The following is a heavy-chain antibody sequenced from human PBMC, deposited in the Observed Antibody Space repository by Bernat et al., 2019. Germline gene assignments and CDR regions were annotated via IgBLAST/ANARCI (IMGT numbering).Heavy chain of an antibody. D-gene: IGHD3-10*01. CDR2: ISYDGSNK. CDR3: AREGLLWLAYYFDY. V-gene: IGHV3-30-3*01. J-gene: IGHJ4*02. Sequence: QVQLVESGGGVVQPGRSLRLSCAASGFTFSSYAMHWVRQAPGKGLEWVAVISYDGSNKYYADSVKGRFTISRDNAKNSLYLQMNSLRAEDTAVYYCAREGLLWLAYYFDYWGQGTLVTVSS. CDR1: GFTFSSYA.